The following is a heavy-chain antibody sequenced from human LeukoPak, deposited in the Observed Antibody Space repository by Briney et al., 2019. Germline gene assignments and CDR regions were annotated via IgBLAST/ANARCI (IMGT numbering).Heavy chain of an antibody. CDR1: GYTFTDHY. CDR3: ARDGDDFGDYVEYNYYGLDV. V-gene: IGHV1-46*01. D-gene: IGHD4-17*01. Sequence: ASVKLSCKASGYTFTDHYFHWVRQAPGQGLEWMGMINPSGGGSNYAQKFQGRVTMTRDTSTSTVYMELSSLRSEDTAVYYCARDGDDFGDYVEYNYYGLDVWGQGTTLTVFS. J-gene: IGHJ6*02. CDR2: INPSGGGS.